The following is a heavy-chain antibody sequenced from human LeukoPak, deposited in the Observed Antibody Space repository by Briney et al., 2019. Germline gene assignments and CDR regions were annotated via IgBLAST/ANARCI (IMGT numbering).Heavy chain of an antibody. V-gene: IGHV3-30*03. J-gene: IGHJ4*02. CDR2: ISFDGSNE. CDR1: GFTFTNYG. D-gene: IGHD1-20*01. Sequence: GGSLRLSCAASGFTFTNYGMQWVRQAPGKGLEWVAVISFDGSNEYYADSVKGRFTISRDNSKNTLYLQMNSLRSEDTAVYYCARDLSNWNVLLGRFDYWGQGTLVTVSS. CDR3: ARDLSNWNVLLGRFDY.